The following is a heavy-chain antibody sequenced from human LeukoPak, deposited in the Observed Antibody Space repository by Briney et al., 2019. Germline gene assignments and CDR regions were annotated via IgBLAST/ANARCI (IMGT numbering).Heavy chain of an antibody. CDR1: GFTFSSYA. J-gene: IGHJ3*02. V-gene: IGHV3-23*01. CDR3: AKDLLPITMVRGVNDAFDI. Sequence: GGSLRLSCAASGFTFSSYAMSWVRQAPGKGLEWVSAISGSGGSTYYADSVKGRFTISRDNSKNTPYLQMNSLRAEDTAVYYCAKDLLPITMVRGVNDAFDIWGQGTMVTVSS. CDR2: ISGSGGST. D-gene: IGHD3-10*01.